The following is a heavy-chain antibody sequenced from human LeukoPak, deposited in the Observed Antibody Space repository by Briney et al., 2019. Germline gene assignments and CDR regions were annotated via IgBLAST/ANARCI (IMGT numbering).Heavy chain of an antibody. CDR2: IQPDGSEQ. D-gene: IGHD3-16*01. J-gene: IGHJ5*02. CDR3: ASQSFARFDP. V-gene: IGHV3-7*01. Sequence: GGSLGLSCVASGFAFSRSWMSWVRQAPGKGLEWVGNIQPDGSEQYPVDSVKGRFTISRDNSRNSLFLQMSSLRVEDTAVYYCASQSFARFDPWGQGTLVTVSS. CDR1: GFAFSRSW.